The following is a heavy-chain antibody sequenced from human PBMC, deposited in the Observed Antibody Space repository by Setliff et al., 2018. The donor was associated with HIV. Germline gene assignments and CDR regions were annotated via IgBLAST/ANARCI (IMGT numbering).Heavy chain of an antibody. CDR3: AKGRKDSSGWSAIDY. D-gene: IGHD6-13*01. CDR1: GFSFDDYG. CDR2: ISATGGNT. J-gene: IGHJ4*02. Sequence: GGSLRLSCEASGFSFDDYGMNWVRQAPGKGLEWVSSISATGGNTYYADSVKGRFTISRDNSKNTLYLQMNSLRGEDTAVYYCAKGRKDSSGWSAIDYWGQGTLVTVSS. V-gene: IGHV3-23*01.